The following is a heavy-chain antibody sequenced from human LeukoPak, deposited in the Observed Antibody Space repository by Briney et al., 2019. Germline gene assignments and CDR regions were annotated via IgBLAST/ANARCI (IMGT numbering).Heavy chain of an antibody. J-gene: IGHJ4*02. CDR2: ISSNGGST. D-gene: IGHD6-19*01. Sequence: GGSLRLSYAASGFTFSSYAMHWVRQAPGKGLEYVSAISSNGGSTYYANSVKGRFTISRDNSKNTLYLQMGSLRAEDMAVYYCARAYSSGWYYFDYWGQGTLVTVSS. CDR1: GFTFSSYA. V-gene: IGHV3-64*01. CDR3: ARAYSSGWYYFDY.